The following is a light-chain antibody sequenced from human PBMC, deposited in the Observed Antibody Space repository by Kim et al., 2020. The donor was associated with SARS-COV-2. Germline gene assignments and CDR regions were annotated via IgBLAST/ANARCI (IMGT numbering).Light chain of an antibody. CDR3: QSYDSSLSGSGV. J-gene: IGLJ1*01. V-gene: IGLV1-40*01. Sequence: VTVSCTGSSSNIGAGYDVHWYQELPGTAPKLLIYGNSNRPSGVPDRFSGSKSGTSASLAITGLQAEDEAEYYCQSYDSSLSGSGVFGTGTKVTVL. CDR1: SSNIGAGYD. CDR2: GNS.